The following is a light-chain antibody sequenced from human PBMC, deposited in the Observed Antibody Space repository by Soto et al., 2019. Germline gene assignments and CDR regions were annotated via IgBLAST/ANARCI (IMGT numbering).Light chain of an antibody. V-gene: IGLV1-40*01. CDR1: SSNIGAGYD. Sequence: QSVLTQPPSVSGAPGQRVTISCTGSSSNIGAGYDVHWYQQLPGTAPKLLIYGNSNRTSGVPDRFSVSKSGTSASLAITGLRAEDEADYYCQSYDSSRSCWVFGGGTKLTVL. CDR2: GNS. J-gene: IGLJ3*02. CDR3: QSYDSSRSCWV.